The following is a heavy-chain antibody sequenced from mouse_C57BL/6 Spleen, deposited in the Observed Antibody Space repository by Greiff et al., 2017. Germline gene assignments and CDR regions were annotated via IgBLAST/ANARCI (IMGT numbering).Heavy chain of an antibody. CDR1: GYTFTSYT. D-gene: IGHD2-2*01. Sequence: QVQLQQSGAELARPGASVKMSCKASGYTFTSYTMHWVKQRPGQGLEWIGYINPSSGYTKYNQKFKDKATLTADKSSSTAYMQLISLTSEDSAVYYCGRSGYGYDEDYWGQGTTLTVSS. J-gene: IGHJ2*01. CDR2: INPSSGYT. CDR3: GRSGYGYDEDY. V-gene: IGHV1-4*01.